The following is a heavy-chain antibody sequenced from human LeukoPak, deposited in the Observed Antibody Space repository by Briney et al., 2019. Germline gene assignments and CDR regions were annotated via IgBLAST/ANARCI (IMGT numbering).Heavy chain of an antibody. J-gene: IGHJ4*02. D-gene: IGHD2-2*01. CDR2: IKQDGSEK. CDR1: GFPVSNNY. V-gene: IGHV3-7*02. Sequence: GGSLRLSCAASGFPVSNNYMSWVRQAPGKGLEWVANIKQDGSEKYYVDSLKGRFTISRDNAKNSLYLQMNSLRAEDTAVYYCAKGGAGYCSSTSCLYYFDYWGQGTPVTVST. CDR3: AKGGAGYCSSTSCLYYFDY.